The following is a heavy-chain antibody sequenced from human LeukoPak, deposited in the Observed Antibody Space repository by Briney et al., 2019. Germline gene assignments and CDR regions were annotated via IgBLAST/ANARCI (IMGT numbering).Heavy chain of an antibody. CDR2: INPNSGGT. D-gene: IGHD3-10*01. CDR3: ARGGLLWFGELFRDNAFDI. V-gene: IGHV1-2*04. J-gene: IGHJ3*02. CDR1: GYTFTGYY. Sequence: ASVKVSCKASGYTFTGYYMHWVRQAPGQGLEWMGWINPNSGGTNYAQKFQGWVTLTRDTSISTAYMELSRLRSDDTAVYYCARGGLLWFGELFRDNAFDIWGQGTMVTVSS.